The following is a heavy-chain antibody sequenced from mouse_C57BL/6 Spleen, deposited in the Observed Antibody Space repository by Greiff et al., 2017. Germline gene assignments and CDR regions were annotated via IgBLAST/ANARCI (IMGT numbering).Heavy chain of an antibody. CDR3: ARSGGSSYFDD. CDR1: GFNIKDYY. CDR2: IDPEDGET. Sequence: VQLQQSGAELVKPGASVKLSCTASGFNIKDYYMHWVKQRTEQGLEWIGRIDPEDGETKYAPKFPGKATITADTSSNTAYLQLSSLTSEDTAVYYCARSGGSSYFDDWGQGTTLTVSS. V-gene: IGHV14-2*01. D-gene: IGHD1-1*01. J-gene: IGHJ2*01.